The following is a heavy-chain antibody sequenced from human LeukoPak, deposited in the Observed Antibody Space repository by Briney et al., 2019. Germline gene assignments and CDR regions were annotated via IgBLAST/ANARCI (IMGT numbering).Heavy chain of an antibody. V-gene: IGHV1-8*01. Sequence: ASVKVSCKASGYTFTSYDINWVRQATGQGLEWMGWMNPNSGNTGYAQKFQGRVTMTRNTSISTAYMELSSLRSEDTAVYYCARGPGGDYYDSSGYTFDAEYFQHWGQGTLVTVSS. D-gene: IGHD3-22*01. CDR3: ARGPGGDYYDSSGYTFDAEYFQH. J-gene: IGHJ1*01. CDR1: GYTFTSYD. CDR2: MNPNSGNT.